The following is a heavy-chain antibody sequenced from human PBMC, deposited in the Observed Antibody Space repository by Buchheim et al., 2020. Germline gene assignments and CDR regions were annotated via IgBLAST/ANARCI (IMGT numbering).Heavy chain of an antibody. D-gene: IGHD1-14*01. CDR3: ARSPTTPMRAPVQTNPYHFGMDV. V-gene: IGHV3-30*01. Sequence: QVKLVESGGGVVQPGRSLRLSCSASEFTFKSYAMHWVRQTPGKGLEWLAVISYDGSNKYYADSVKGRFTISRSNSKNTLSLQMNSLRNEDTAVYYCARSPTTPMRAPVQTNPYHFGMDVWGQGTT. J-gene: IGHJ6*02. CDR2: ISYDGSNK. CDR1: EFTFKSYA.